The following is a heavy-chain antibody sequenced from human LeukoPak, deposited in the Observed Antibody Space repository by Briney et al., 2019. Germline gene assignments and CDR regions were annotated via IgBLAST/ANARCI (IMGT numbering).Heavy chain of an antibody. CDR2: INDVSADI. J-gene: IGHJ4*02. V-gene: IGHV3-21*05. CDR3: ARDTYQPGRIDS. D-gene: IGHD2-2*01. Sequence: GGSLRLSCAASDFTFSLYAMNWVRQAPGKGLEWVSYINDVSADIHYADSVKGRFTISRDNARNTLYLQMNSLRAEDTAVYYCARDTYQPGRIDSWGQGTLVIVSS. CDR1: DFTFSLYA.